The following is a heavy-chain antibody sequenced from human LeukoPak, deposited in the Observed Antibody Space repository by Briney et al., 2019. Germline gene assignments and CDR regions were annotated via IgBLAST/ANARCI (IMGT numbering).Heavy chain of an antibody. V-gene: IGHV4-59*08. D-gene: IGHD4-17*01. CDR2: IYYTGST. Sequence: SETLSLTCTVSGGSISSYYWSWIRQSPGKGLEWIGYIYYTGSTNYNPSLKSRVTISEDTSKKQFSLKLSSVTAADTAVYYCATRTTVTTWDAFDIWGQGTMVTVSS. J-gene: IGHJ3*02. CDR3: ATRTTVTTWDAFDI. CDR1: GGSISSYY.